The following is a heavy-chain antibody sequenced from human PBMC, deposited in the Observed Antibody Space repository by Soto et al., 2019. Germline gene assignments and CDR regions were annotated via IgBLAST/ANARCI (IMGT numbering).Heavy chain of an antibody. V-gene: IGHV1-69*01. Sequence: QVQLVQSGAEVKKPGSSVKVSCKASGGAFSSYAISWVRQAPGQGLEWMGGIIPIFGTANYAQKFQGRVTITGDESTSTAYMELSSLRSEDTAVYYCAGGRGFSSGYYNNLYYFDCWGQGSLVTVSS. CDR3: AGGRGFSSGYYNNLYYFDC. J-gene: IGHJ4*02. CDR2: IIPIFGTA. D-gene: IGHD3-3*01. CDR1: GGAFSSYA.